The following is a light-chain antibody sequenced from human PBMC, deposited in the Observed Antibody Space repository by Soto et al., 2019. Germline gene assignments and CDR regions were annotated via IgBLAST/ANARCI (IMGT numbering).Light chain of an antibody. J-gene: IGKJ4*01. CDR2: AAS. Sequence: DIPMTQSPSSLSASVGDRVTITCRASQSSSSYLNWDQQKPGKAPKLLIYAASILQSGFTSRFSGSGSGTDFTIRSSSLQHEDIATCHCQHSYTPPLTFGGGTKVEIK. V-gene: IGKV1-39*01. CDR3: QHSYTPPLT. CDR1: QSSSSY.